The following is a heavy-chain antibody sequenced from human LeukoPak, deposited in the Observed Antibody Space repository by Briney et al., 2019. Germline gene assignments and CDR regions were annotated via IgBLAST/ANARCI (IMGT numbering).Heavy chain of an antibody. CDR2: ITDSGGT. CDR1: GTSFSGYS. J-gene: IGHJ4*02. CDR3: ARIESYHILYRPY. V-gene: IGHV4-34*01. D-gene: IGHD3-9*01. Sequence: SETLSLTCAVYGTSFSGYSWSWIRQSPGKALERIGEITDSGGTNYNPSFKSRLTISADTSKNQFSLKLASVTAADTAVYYCARIESYHILYRPYWGQGTLVTVSS.